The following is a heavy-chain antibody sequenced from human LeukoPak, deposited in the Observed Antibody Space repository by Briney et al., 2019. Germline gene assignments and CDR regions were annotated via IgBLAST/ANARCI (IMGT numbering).Heavy chain of an antibody. D-gene: IGHD3-10*01. V-gene: IGHV4-59*11. J-gene: IGHJ3*02. Sequence: SETLSLTCTVAGGSISSHYWNWIRQPPGKGLEWMGSIYDTGSSNYTPSLESRVTISVDTSRNHISLKLTSVTAADTALYYCAREVLWFGELSAFDIWRQGTMVTVSS. CDR3: AREVLWFGELSAFDI. CDR2: IYDTGSS. CDR1: GGSISSHY.